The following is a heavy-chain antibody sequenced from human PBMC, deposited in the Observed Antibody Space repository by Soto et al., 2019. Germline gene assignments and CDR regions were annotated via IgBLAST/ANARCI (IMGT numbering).Heavy chain of an antibody. CDR2: INHSGST. Sequence: QVQLQQWGAGLLKPSETLSLTRAVYGGSFSGYYWSWIRQPPGKGLEWIGEINHSGSTNYNPSLKSRVTISVDTSKNQFSLKLSSVTAADTAVYYCARQIVAGIFRDYWGQGTLVTVSS. CDR1: GGSFSGYY. D-gene: IGHD6-19*01. V-gene: IGHV4-34*01. CDR3: ARQIVAGIFRDY. J-gene: IGHJ4*02.